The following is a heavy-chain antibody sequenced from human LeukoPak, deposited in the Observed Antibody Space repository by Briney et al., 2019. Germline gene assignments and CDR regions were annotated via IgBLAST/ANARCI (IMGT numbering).Heavy chain of an antibody. CDR1: GFTFSNAW. CDR2: IKSKTDGGTT. CDR3: TTAPVTTDYYYYYMDV. Sequence: GGSLRLSCAASGFTFSNAWMSWVRQAPGKGLERVGRIKSKTDGGTTDYAAPVKGRFTISRDDSKITLYLQVNSLKTEDTAVYYCTTAPVTTDYYYYYMDVWGKGTTVTVSS. D-gene: IGHD4-17*01. V-gene: IGHV3-15*01. J-gene: IGHJ6*03.